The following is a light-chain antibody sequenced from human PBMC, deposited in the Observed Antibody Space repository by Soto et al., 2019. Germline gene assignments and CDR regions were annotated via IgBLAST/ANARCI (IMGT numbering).Light chain of an antibody. V-gene: IGLV2-14*01. CDR1: SSDVGGYNY. Sequence: QSALTQPASVSGSPGESITISCTGTSSDVGGYNYVSWYQQHPGKAPKLMIYGVSNRPSGVSNRFSGSKSGNTASLTISGLQAEDEADYYCTSYTSSSTDADVVFGGGTKLTVL. CDR2: GVS. J-gene: IGLJ2*01. CDR3: TSYTSSSTDADVV.